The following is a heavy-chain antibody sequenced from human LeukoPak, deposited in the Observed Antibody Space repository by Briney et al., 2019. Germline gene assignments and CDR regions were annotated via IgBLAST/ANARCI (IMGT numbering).Heavy chain of an antibody. CDR3: ARDYLDSLDY. CDR1: GFTVSSNY. CDR2: IYTGGST. D-gene: IGHD3-22*01. Sequence: PGGSLRLSCAVSGFTVSSNYMSWVRQARGKGLEWVSVIYTGGSTYYAGSVKGRFTISRDSSENTVYLQMNSLRAEDTAVYYCARDYLDSLDYWGQGTLVTVSS. J-gene: IGHJ4*02. V-gene: IGHV3-66*01.